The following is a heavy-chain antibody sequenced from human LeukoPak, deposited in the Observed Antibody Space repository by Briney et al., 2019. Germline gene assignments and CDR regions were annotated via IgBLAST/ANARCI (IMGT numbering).Heavy chain of an antibody. CDR1: GFTFSSYG. Sequence: TGGSLRLSCAASGFTFSSYGMHWVRQAPGKGLEWVAHIRNDGSNKYYADSVKGRFTISRDNSKNTLYLQMNSLRAEDTAVYYCARDRVLRGHGYGLSFDYWGQGTLVTVSS. D-gene: IGHD5-18*01. J-gene: IGHJ4*02. CDR3: ARDRVLRGHGYGLSFDY. V-gene: IGHV3-30*02. CDR2: IRNDGSNK.